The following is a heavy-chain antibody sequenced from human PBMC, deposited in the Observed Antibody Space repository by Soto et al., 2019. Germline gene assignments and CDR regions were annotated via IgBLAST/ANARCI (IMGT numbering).Heavy chain of an antibody. CDR3: AKVRLTDYLRYAPHL. Sequence: GGSLRLSCAASGFSFNNYAMNWVRQAPGRGLEWVSIISPNGDSTYYADSVKGRFTISRDNSQNTVFLQMNSLRAEDTAIYFCAKVRLTDYLRYAPHLWGQGTLVTVSS. D-gene: IGHD2-8*01. CDR2: ISPNGDST. CDR1: GFSFNNYA. V-gene: IGHV3-23*01. J-gene: IGHJ3*01.